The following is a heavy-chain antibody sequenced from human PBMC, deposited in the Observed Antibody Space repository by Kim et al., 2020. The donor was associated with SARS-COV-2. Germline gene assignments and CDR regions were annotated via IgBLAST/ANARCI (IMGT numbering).Heavy chain of an antibody. J-gene: IGHJ6*02. Sequence: SETLSLTCTVSGGSISSSSYYWGWIRQPPGKGLEWIGSIDYSGSTYYNPSLKSRVTISVDTSKNQFSLKLSSVTAADTAVYYCARLGYCSGGSCPSYYGMDVWGQGTTVTVSS. CDR1: GGSISSSSYY. V-gene: IGHV4-39*01. CDR3: ARLGYCSGGSCPSYYGMDV. D-gene: IGHD2-15*01. CDR2: IDYSGST.